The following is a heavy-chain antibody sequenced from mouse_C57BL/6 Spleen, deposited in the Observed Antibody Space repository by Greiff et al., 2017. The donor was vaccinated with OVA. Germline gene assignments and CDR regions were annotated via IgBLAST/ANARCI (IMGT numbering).Heavy chain of an antibody. CDR2: INPNNGGT. D-gene: IGHD2-4*01. J-gene: IGHJ4*01. Sequence: EVQLQQSGPELVKPGASVKISCKASGYTFTDYYMNWVKQSHGKSLEWIGDINPNNGGTSYNQKFKGKATLTVDKSSSTAYLELRSLTSEASAVYYCARRIYYDYDDSMDYWGQGTSVTVSS. CDR1: GYTFTDYY. V-gene: IGHV1-26*01. CDR3: ARRIYYDYDDSMDY.